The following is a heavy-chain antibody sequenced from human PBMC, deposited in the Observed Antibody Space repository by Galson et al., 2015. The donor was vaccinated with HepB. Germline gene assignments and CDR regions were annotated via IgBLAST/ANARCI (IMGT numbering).Heavy chain of an antibody. V-gene: IGHV3-33*01. Sequence: SLRLSCAASGFTFSSYGMHWVRQAPGKGLEWVAVIWYDGSNKYYADSVKGRFTISRDNSKNTLYLQMNSLRAEDTAVYYCAREAAVAGYYYYGMDVWGQGTTVTVSS. D-gene: IGHD6-19*01. CDR2: IWYDGSNK. J-gene: IGHJ6*02. CDR1: GFTFSSYG. CDR3: AREAAVAGYYYYGMDV.